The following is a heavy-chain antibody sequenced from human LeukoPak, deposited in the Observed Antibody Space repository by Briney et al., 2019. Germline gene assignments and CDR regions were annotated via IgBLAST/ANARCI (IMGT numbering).Heavy chain of an antibody. V-gene: IGHV1-8*01. J-gene: IGHJ4*02. D-gene: IGHD2-15*01. CDR3: ARGSSRTRCSGGSCPGY. CDR1: GYTLTSYD. Sequence: ASVKVSCKASGYTLTSYDINWVRQATGQGLEWMGWMNPNSGNTGYAQKFQGRVTMTRNTSISTAYMELSSLRSEDTAVYYCARGSSRTRCSGGSCPGYWGQGTLVTVSS. CDR2: MNPNSGNT.